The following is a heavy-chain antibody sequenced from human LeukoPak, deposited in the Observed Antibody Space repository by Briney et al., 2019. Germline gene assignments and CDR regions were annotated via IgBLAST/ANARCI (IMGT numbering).Heavy chain of an antibody. D-gene: IGHD5-18*01. CDR1: GGTFSSYA. CDR2: IIPILGIA. V-gene: IGHV1-69*04. J-gene: IGHJ4*02. CDR3: ARSGDEDTAMSIDY. Sequence: SVKVSCKASGGTFSSYAISWVRQAPGQGLEWMGRIIPILGIANYAQKFQGRVTITTDKSTSTAYMELSSLRSEDTAVYYCARSGDEDTAMSIDYWGQGTLVTVSS.